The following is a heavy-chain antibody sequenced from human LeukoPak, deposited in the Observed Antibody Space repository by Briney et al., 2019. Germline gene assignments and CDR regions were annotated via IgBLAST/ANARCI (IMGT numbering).Heavy chain of an antibody. CDR3: AKDQLADYYDNSGYFDC. V-gene: IGHV3-23*01. Sequence: GGSLRLSCAASGFTFSSYGMTWVRQAPGKGLEWVSAISGSGGSTYYADSVKGRFTISRDNPKNTLYLQMNSLRAEDTAVYYCAKDQLADYYDNSGYFDCWGQGTLVTVSP. J-gene: IGHJ4*02. CDR1: GFTFSSYG. D-gene: IGHD3-22*01. CDR2: ISGSGGST.